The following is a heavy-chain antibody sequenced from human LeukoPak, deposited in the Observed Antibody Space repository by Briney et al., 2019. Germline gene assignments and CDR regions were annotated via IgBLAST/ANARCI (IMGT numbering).Heavy chain of an antibody. CDR1: GGSISNYY. V-gene: IGHV4-59*01. J-gene: IGHJ3*02. D-gene: IGHD2-15*01. Sequence: PSETLSLTCIISGGSISNYYWSWIRQPPGKGLEWIGYVYYTGSSNSNPSLKSRVTISIDTSNNQFSLKLSSVTATDTAMYYCARGDNGYCNGGSCYSPRIWGQGTMVTVSS. CDR3: ARGDNGYCNGGSCYSPRI. CDR2: VYYTGSS.